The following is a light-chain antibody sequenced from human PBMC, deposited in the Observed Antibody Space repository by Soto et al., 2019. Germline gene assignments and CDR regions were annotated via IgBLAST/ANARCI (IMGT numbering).Light chain of an antibody. CDR1: QNIRSY. V-gene: IGKV1-39*01. CDR3: QQSYSAPPWT. CDR2: TAT. J-gene: IGKJ1*01. Sequence: DIQMTQSPSSLSASVGDTITITCRASQNIRSYLNWYQQKSGKAPNLLIYTATTLQSEVPSRFSGSGSETDFTPPISSLEPEDFATYYCQQSYSAPPWTFGPGTKVEMK.